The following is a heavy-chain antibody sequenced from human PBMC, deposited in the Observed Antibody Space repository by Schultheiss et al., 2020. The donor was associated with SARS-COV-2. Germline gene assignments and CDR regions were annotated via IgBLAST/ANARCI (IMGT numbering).Heavy chain of an antibody. CDR2: ISYDGSNK. D-gene: IGHD2-2*03. CDR1: GFTFSSYG. CDR3: ARDILDIVVVPAAVLNYYYYYGMDV. J-gene: IGHJ6*02. V-gene: IGHV3-30*03. Sequence: GGSLRLSCAASGFTFSSYGMHWVRQAPGKGLEWVAVISYDGSNKYYADSVKGRFTISRDNSKNTLYLQMNSLRAEDTAVYYCARDILDIVVVPAAVLNYYYYYGMDVWGQGTTVTVSS.